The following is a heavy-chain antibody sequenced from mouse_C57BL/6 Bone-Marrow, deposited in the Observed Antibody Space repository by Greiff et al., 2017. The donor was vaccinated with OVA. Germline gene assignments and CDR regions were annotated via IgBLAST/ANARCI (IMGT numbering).Heavy chain of an antibody. CDR2: IDPSDSYT. CDR3: ARGLLMGYAMDY. V-gene: IGHV1-50*01. J-gene: IGHJ4*01. D-gene: IGHD2-3*01. CDR1: GYTFTSYW. Sequence: QVQLQQPGAELVKPGASVKLSCKASGYTFTSYWMQWVKQRPGQGLEWIGEIDPSDSYTNYNQKFKGKATLTVDTSSSTAYMQLSSLTSEDSAVYYCARGLLMGYAMDYWGQGTSVTVSS.